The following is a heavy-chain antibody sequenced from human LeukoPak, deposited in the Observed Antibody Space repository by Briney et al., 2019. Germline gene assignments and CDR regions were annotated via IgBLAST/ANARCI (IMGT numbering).Heavy chain of an antibody. CDR3: ARVSGSLYYYDSSGPGAFDI. V-gene: IGHV1-8*01. Sequence: ASVKVSCKASGYTFTSYDINWVRQATGQGLEWMGWMNPNSGNTGYAQKFQGRVTMTRNTSISTAYMELSSLRSEDTAVYYCARVSGSLYYYDSSGPGAFDIWGQGTMVTVSS. J-gene: IGHJ3*02. D-gene: IGHD3-22*01. CDR2: MNPNSGNT. CDR1: GYTFTSYD.